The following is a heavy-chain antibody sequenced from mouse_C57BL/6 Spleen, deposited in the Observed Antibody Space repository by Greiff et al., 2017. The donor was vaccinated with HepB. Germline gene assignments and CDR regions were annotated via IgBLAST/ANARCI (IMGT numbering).Heavy chain of an antibody. D-gene: IGHD1-1*01. J-gene: IGHJ3*01. CDR3: ASPDYYGSSLFAY. CDR1: GYTFTSYW. Sequence: VQLQQSGAELVKPGASVKLSCKASGYTFTSYWMQWVKQRPGQGLEWIGEIDPSDSYTNYNQKFKGKATLTVDTSSSTAYMQLSSLTSEDSAVYYCASPDYYGSSLFAYWGQGTLVTVSA. V-gene: IGHV1-50*01. CDR2: IDPSDSYT.